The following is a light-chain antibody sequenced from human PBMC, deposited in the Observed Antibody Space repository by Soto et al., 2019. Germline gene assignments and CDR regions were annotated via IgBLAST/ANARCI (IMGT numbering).Light chain of an antibody. CDR3: QQYYSYPQRT. Sequence: DIQMTQSPSTLSGSLGDRVTITCRASQTISSWLAWYQQKPGKAPKLLIYGASSLQNGVPSRFSGSGSGTDFTLTISCLQSEDFATYYCQQYYSYPQRTFGQGTKVDI. CDR1: QTISSW. J-gene: IGKJ1*01. V-gene: IGKV1-5*01. CDR2: GAS.